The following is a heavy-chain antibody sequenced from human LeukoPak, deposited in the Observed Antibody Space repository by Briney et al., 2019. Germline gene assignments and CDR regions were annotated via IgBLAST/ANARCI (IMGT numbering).Heavy chain of an antibody. CDR1: GYSISSGYY. V-gene: IGHV4-38-2*02. J-gene: IGHJ5*02. Sequence: SETLSLTCTVSGYSISSGYYWGWIRQPPGKGLEWIGSIYHSGSTYYNPSLKSRVTISVDTSKNQFSPKLSSVTAADTAVYYCARLYNRPVATDNWFDPWGQGTLVTVSS. D-gene: IGHD5-12*01. CDR2: IYHSGST. CDR3: ARLYNRPVATDNWFDP.